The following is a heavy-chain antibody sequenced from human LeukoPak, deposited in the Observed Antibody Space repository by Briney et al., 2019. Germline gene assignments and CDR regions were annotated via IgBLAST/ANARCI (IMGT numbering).Heavy chain of an antibody. D-gene: IGHD3-10*01. Sequence: SETLSLTCTVSGGSISSSSYYWGWIRQPPGKGLEWIGSIYYSGSTYYNPSLKSRVTISVDTSKNQFSLKLSSVTAADTAVYYCARSNVLLWFGELLAFFDYWGQGTLVTVSS. CDR2: IYYSGST. CDR3: ARSNVLLWFGELLAFFDY. J-gene: IGHJ4*02. V-gene: IGHV4-39*07. CDR1: GGSISSSSYY.